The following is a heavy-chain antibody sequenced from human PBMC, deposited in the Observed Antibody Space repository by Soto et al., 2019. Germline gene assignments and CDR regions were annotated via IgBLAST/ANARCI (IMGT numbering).Heavy chain of an antibody. Sequence: SETLSLTCSVSGDSISSYYWSWIRQPPGKGLEWIGYMYNTGSTIYNPSLKSRVTISVDTSKNQFSLKLNFVTAADTAVYYCARDLWGYCGADCYPLDVWGQGTTVTVS. CDR2: MYNTGST. V-gene: IGHV4-59*01. CDR1: GDSISSYY. D-gene: IGHD2-21*02. CDR3: ARDLWGYCGADCYPLDV. J-gene: IGHJ6*02.